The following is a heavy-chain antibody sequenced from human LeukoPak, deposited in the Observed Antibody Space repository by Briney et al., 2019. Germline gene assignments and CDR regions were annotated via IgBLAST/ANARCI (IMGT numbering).Heavy chain of an antibody. CDR3: ARDPIYYDILTGYYNRGWFDP. J-gene: IGHJ5*02. D-gene: IGHD3-9*01. V-gene: IGHV1-69*13. CDR1: GGTFSSYA. Sequence: GASVKVSCKASGGTFSSYAISWVRQAPGQGLEWMGGIIPIFGTANYAQKFQGRVTITADESTSTAYMELSSLRSEDTAVYYCARDPIYYDILTGYYNRGWFDPWGQGTLVTVSS. CDR2: IIPIFGTA.